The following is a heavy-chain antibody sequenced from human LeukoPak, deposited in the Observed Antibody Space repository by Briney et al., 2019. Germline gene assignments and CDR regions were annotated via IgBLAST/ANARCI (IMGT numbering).Heavy chain of an antibody. J-gene: IGHJ4*02. CDR2: ISGSGGST. CDR1: GFTFSSYW. CDR3: AKDPAVDGHRGFDY. D-gene: IGHD6-19*01. V-gene: IGHV3-23*01. Sequence: GGSLRLSCAASGFTFSSYWMSWARQAPGKGLEWVSAISGSGGSTYYADSVKGRFTISRDNSKNTLYLQMNSLRAEDTAVYYCAKDPAVDGHRGFDYWGQGTLVTVSS.